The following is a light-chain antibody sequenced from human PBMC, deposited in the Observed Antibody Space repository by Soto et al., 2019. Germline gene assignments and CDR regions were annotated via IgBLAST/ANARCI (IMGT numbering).Light chain of an antibody. V-gene: IGKV3-20*01. CDR1: QSVSSN. CDR3: QQYGSSPLT. J-gene: IGKJ4*01. CDR2: GAS. Sequence: EVVMTQSPATVSVSPGERATLSCRASQSVSSNLAWYQQKPGQAPRLLIYGASSRATGIPDRFSGSGSGTDFTLTISRLEPEDFAVYYCQQYGSSPLTFGGGTKVEIK.